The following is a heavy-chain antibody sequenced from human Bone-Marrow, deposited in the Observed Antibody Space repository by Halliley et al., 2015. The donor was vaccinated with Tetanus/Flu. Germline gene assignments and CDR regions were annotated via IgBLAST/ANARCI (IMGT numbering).Heavy chain of an antibody. J-gene: IGHJ2*01. Sequence: GLVKPSETLSLTCTVSSGSINNYYWSWNRQTPGKGLEWIGDIYYSGSTNYNPSLKSPVTISVDTSKNQLSLKLSSATAADTAVYYCARNYYNPCGFNGSWYCHLWGRGTLVTVST. CDR1: SGSINNYY. CDR3: ARNYYNPCGFNGSWYCHL. CDR2: IYYSGST. V-gene: IGHV4-59*01. D-gene: IGHD3-22*01.